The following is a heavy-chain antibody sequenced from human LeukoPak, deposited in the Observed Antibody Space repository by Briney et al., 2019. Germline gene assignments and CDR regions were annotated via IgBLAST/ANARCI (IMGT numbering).Heavy chain of an antibody. CDR1: GGTFSSYA. CDR3: ARGGATVVTYYYYYGMDV. CDR2: IIPILGIA. V-gene: IGHV1-69*10. J-gene: IGHJ6*02. Sequence: SVKVSCTASGGTFSSYAISWVRQAPGQGLEWMGGIIPILGIANYAQKFQGRVTITADKSTSTAYMELSSLRSEDTAVYYCARGGATVVTYYYYYGMDVWGQGTTVTVSS. D-gene: IGHD4-23*01.